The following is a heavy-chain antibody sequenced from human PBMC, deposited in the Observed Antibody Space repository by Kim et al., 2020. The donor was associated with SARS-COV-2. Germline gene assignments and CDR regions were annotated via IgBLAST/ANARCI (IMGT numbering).Heavy chain of an antibody. J-gene: IGHJ4*02. CDR3: AKGGGSTIFSY. D-gene: IGHD3-9*01. CDR1: GFTFSTYA. CDR2: ISGSGGNT. V-gene: IGHV3-23*01. Sequence: GGSLRLSCAASGFTFSTYAMSWVRQAPGKGLEWVSAISGSGGNTYYADSVKGRFTISRDNSKNTLDLQMNSLRAEDTAVYYCAKGGGSTIFSYWGQGTLVTVSS.